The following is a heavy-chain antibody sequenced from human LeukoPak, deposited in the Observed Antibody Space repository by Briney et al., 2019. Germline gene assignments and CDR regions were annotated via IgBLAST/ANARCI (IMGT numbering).Heavy chain of an antibody. D-gene: IGHD3-22*01. Sequence: ASVKVSCKASGGTFSSYAISWVRQAPGQGLEWMGWISGYVGNTFYAQKFQGRVTMTTDTSTNTAYMELRSLRSDDTAVYYCARDLYYYDSSNYHDVFDVWGQGTMVTVSS. CDR2: ISGYVGNT. CDR3: ARDLYYYDSSNYHDVFDV. J-gene: IGHJ3*01. V-gene: IGHV1-18*01. CDR1: GGTFSSYA.